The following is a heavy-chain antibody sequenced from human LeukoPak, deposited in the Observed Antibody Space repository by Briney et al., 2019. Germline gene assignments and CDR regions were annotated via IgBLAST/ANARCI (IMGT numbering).Heavy chain of an antibody. D-gene: IGHD2-15*01. J-gene: IGHJ4*02. Sequence: PGRSLRLPCVASGFTFTNHGMHWVRQAPGKGLEWVASIWDDGSDKYSADSVRGRFTISRDNSKKTLYLQMNSLRAEDTAVYYCAKDAANRLYYFDYWGQGALVTVSS. CDR2: IWDDGSDK. V-gene: IGHV3-30*18. CDR1: GFTFTNHG. CDR3: AKDAANRLYYFDY.